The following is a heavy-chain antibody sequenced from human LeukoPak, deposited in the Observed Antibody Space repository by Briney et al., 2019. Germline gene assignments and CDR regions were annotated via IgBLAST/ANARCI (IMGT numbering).Heavy chain of an antibody. CDR1: GGSISSYY. CDR3: ARDISCSGGSCRDY. CDR2: IYYSGST. D-gene: IGHD2-15*01. J-gene: IGHJ4*02. Sequence: SETLSLTCTVSGGSISSYYWSWIRQPPGKGLGWIGYIYYSGSTNYNPSLKSRVTISVDTSKNQFSLKLSSVTAADTAVYYCARDISCSGGSCRDYWGQGTLVTVSS. V-gene: IGHV4-59*01.